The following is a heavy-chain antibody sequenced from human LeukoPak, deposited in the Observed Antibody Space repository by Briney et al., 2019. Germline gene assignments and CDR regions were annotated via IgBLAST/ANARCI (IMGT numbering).Heavy chain of an antibody. CDR2: IYYSGSI. V-gene: IGHV4-39*07. Sequence: PSETLSLTCTVSGGSISSSSYYWGWIRQPPGKGLEWIGSIYYSGSIYYNPSLKSRVTISVDTSKNQFSLKLSSVTAADTAVYYCARELSAHDAFDIWGQGTMVTVSS. CDR3: ARELSAHDAFDI. CDR1: GGSISSSSYY. D-gene: IGHD2/OR15-2a*01. J-gene: IGHJ3*02.